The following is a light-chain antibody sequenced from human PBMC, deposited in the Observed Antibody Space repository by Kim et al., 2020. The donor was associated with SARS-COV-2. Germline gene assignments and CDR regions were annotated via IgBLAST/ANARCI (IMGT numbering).Light chain of an antibody. J-gene: IGLJ3*02. CDR2: DVS. CDR3: SSYRSTNTWV. V-gene: IGLV2-14*03. CDR1: SSDVSGYNY. Sequence: QSITSYCTGTSSDVSGYNYVSWYQQHPGRAPKLVIYDVSVRPSGVSNRFSASESGNTASLTISGLQAEDESDYYCSSYRSTNTWVFGGGTKVTVL.